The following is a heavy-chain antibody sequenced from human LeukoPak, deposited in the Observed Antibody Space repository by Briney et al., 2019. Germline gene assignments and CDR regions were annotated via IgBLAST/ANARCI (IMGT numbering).Heavy chain of an antibody. V-gene: IGHV1-2*06. Sequence: GPSVKVSCKASGYTFTGNYINWVRRAPGQGLGWMGRINSSSSGTNYAQKFQGRVTMTRDTYISTAYMELSRLSSDDTAVYYCARDPGSGYYYDYWGQGTLVTVSS. CDR2: INSSSSGT. CDR1: GYTFTGNY. J-gene: IGHJ4*02. D-gene: IGHD3-22*01. CDR3: ARDPGSGYYYDY.